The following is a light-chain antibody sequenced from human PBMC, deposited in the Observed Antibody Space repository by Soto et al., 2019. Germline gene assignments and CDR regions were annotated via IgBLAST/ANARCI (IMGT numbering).Light chain of an antibody. CDR1: SSDVVSYNL. Sequence: QSVLTQPASVSGSPGQSITISCTGTSSDVVSYNLVSWYQQHPGKAPKLMIYEGSKRPSGVSNRFSGSKSGNTASLTISGLQAEDEADYYCCSYAGSSTSVVFGGGTQLTVL. CDR2: EGS. CDR3: CSYAGSSTSVV. J-gene: IGLJ2*01. V-gene: IGLV2-23*01.